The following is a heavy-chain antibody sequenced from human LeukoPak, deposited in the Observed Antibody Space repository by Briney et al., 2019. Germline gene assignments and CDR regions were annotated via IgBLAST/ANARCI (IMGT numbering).Heavy chain of an antibody. D-gene: IGHD3-22*01. CDR2: ISFDESNK. CDR1: GFKFRSYG. CDR3: ARAYYYDSSGWVSDY. Sequence: GGSLRLSCAASGFKFRSYGMHWVRQAPGKGLEWVALISFDESNKYYLDSVKGRFTISRDNAKNSLYLQMNSLRAEDTAVYYCARAYYYDSSGWVSDYWGQGTLVTVSS. V-gene: IGHV3-30*03. J-gene: IGHJ4*02.